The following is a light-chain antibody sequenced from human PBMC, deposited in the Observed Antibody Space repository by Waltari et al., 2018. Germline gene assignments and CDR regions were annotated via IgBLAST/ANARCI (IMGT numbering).Light chain of an antibody. Sequence: EIVLTQSPGTLSLSPGDRATLSCRASQSISSSYLAWYQKKNGQAPGLLIYGASSRATGIPDRFSGSGSGTDFTLTISRLEPEDFAVYYCQQYGSSPFTFGQGTRLEIK. CDR3: QQYGSSPFT. CDR2: GAS. V-gene: IGKV3-20*01. J-gene: IGKJ5*01. CDR1: QSISSSY.